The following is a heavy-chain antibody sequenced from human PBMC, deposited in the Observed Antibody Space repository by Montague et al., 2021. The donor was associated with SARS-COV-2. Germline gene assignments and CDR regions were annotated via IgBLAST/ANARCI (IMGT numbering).Heavy chain of an antibody. D-gene: IGHD4-17*01. CDR2: INHSGRT. Sequence: SETLSLTYAVYGVSFSDHFWCWIRQPPGKGLEWIGEINHSGRTTYSPSLRFRVSMSIDTSKNQFSLHLRSLTAADAAVCYCARVNYGDVDYWGPGTLVTVSS. V-gene: IGHV4-34*01. CDR1: GVSFSDHF. J-gene: IGHJ4*02. CDR3: ARVNYGDVDY.